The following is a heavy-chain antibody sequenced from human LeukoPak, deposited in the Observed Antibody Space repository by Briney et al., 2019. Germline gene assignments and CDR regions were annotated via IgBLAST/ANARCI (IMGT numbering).Heavy chain of an antibody. CDR3: AKPLFAAAGLAFFDL. V-gene: IGHV3-30*02. CDR1: GFSFNNFD. J-gene: IGHJ4*02. CDR2: IRYDGSNK. D-gene: IGHD6-13*01. Sequence: PGGSLRLSCAASGFSFNNFDIHWIRQAPGQGLAWVAHIRYDGSNKYYADSVKGRFTISRGNSKSTVYLQMNSLRPEDTAVYYCAKPLFAAAGLAFFDLWGQGTLVAVSS.